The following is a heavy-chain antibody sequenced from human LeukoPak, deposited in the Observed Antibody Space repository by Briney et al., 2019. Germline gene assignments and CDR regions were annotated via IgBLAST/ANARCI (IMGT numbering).Heavy chain of an antibody. V-gene: IGHV4-59*08. Sequence: PSETLSLTCTVSGGSISSYYWSWIRQPPGKGLEWIGYIYYSGSTNYNPSLKSRVTISVDTSKNQFSLKLSSVTAADTAVYYCARLRGYSYDFDYWGQGTLVTVSS. D-gene: IGHD5-18*01. CDR2: IYYSGST. J-gene: IGHJ4*02. CDR1: GGSISSYY. CDR3: ARLRGYSYDFDY.